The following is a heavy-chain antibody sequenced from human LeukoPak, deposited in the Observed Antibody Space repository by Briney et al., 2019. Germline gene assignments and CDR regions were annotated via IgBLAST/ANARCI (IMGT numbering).Heavy chain of an antibody. CDR3: ARASAAAKDY. Sequence: GGSLRLSCEASGFTFSSYSMNWVRQAPGKGLEWVSSISSSSYIYYADSVKGRFTISRDNAKNSLYLQMNSLRAEDTAVYYCARASAAAKDYWGQGTLVTVSS. V-gene: IGHV3-21*01. D-gene: IGHD6-13*01. CDR2: ISSSSYI. CDR1: GFTFSSYS. J-gene: IGHJ4*02.